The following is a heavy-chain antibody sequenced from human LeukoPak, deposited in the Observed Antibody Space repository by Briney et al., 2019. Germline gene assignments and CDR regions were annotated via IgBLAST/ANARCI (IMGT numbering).Heavy chain of an antibody. D-gene: IGHD2-21*02. Sequence: ASVKVSCKASGYTFTSYGISWVRQAPGQGLEWMGRIGAYNGNTNYAQKLQGRVTMTTDTSTSTAYMELRSLRSDDTAVYYCARDQVPHIVVVTATLDYWGQGTLVTVSS. J-gene: IGHJ4*02. V-gene: IGHV1-18*01. CDR3: ARDQVPHIVVVTATLDY. CDR1: GYTFTSYG. CDR2: IGAYNGNT.